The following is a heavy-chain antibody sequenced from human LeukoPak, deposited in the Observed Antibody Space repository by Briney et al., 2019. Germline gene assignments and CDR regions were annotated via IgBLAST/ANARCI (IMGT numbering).Heavy chain of an antibody. CDR2: IIPIFGTA. Sequence: GASVTVSCTASGGTFSSYAISWVRQAPGQGLEWMGGIIPIFGTANYAQKFQGRVTITADESTSTAYMELSSLRSEDTAVYYCATRSPYYYFDYWGQGTLVTVSS. J-gene: IGHJ4*02. CDR3: ATRSPYYYFDY. CDR1: GGTFSSYA. D-gene: IGHD3-10*01. V-gene: IGHV1-69*13.